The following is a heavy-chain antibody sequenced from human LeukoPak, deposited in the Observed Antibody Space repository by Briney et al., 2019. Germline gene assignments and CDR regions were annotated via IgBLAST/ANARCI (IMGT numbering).Heavy chain of an antibody. D-gene: IGHD3-22*01. CDR3: ATTGGSSGYYLDY. CDR1: GYALTELS. V-gene: IGHV1-24*01. Sequence: ASVKVSCKVSGYALTELSMHWVRQAPGKGLEWMGGFDPEDGETIYAQKFQGRVTMTEDTSTDTAYMELSSLRSEDTAVYYCATTGGSSGYYLDYWGQGTQVSVSS. J-gene: IGHJ4*02. CDR2: FDPEDGET.